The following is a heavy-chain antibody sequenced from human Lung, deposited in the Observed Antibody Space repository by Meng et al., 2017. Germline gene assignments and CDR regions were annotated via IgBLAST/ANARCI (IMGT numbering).Heavy chain of an antibody. CDR3: TTVDYGYPWS. CDR2: IRIKRDGATT. Sequence: EGEVGDAGAVLVKPGGSLTLSCAASGFTFSDVLMRWVRQAPGKGLEWVGRIRIKRDGATTDSAAPVKGRFTISRDDSKNTLYLQMNSLKIEDTAMYYCTTVDYGYPWSWGQGTLVTVSS. CDR1: GFTFSDVL. J-gene: IGHJ5*02. V-gene: IGHV3-15*01. D-gene: IGHD4-17*01.